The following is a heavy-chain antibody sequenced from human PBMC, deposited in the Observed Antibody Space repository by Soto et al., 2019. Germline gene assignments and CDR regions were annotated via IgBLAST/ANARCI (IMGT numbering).Heavy chain of an antibody. CDR3: AREEEQLVLV. Sequence: XGSRRLSCAASGFTFSSYSMNWVRQAPGKGLEWVSSISSSSSYIYYADSVKGRFTISRDNAKNSLYLQMNSLRAEDTAVYYCAREEEQLVLVWGQGTLVTVSS. CDR2: ISSSSSYI. V-gene: IGHV3-21*01. J-gene: IGHJ4*02. CDR1: GFTFSSYS. D-gene: IGHD6-6*01.